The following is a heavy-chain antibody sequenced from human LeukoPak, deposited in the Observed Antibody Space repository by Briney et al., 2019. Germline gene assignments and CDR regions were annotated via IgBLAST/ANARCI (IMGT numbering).Heavy chain of an antibody. CDR3: ARDRYSGSYYFDY. Sequence: SVKVSCKASGYTFTSYGISWVRQAPGQGLEWMGWISAYNGNTNYAQKLQGRVTITADESTSTAYMELSSLRSEDTAVYYCARDRYSGSYYFDYWGQGTLVTVSS. V-gene: IGHV1-18*01. CDR1: GYTFTSYG. CDR2: ISAYNGNT. D-gene: IGHD1-26*01. J-gene: IGHJ4*02.